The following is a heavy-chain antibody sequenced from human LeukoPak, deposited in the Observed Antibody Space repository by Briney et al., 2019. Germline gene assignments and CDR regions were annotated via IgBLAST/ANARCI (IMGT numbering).Heavy chain of an antibody. J-gene: IGHJ3*02. CDR3: SQSLI. Sequence: PGGSLRLSCAASGFTFSSYAMSWVRQAPGKGLEWVSAISGSGGSTYSADSVKGRFTLSRDNSKNTLYLQMNSLRAAVSAVYYCSQSLIWGQGTMVTVSS. CDR2: ISGSGGST. V-gene: IGHV3-23*01. CDR1: GFTFSSYA.